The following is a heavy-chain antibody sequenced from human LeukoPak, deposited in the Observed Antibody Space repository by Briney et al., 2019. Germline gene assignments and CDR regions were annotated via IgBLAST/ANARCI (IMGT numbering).Heavy chain of an antibody. D-gene: IGHD3-10*01. J-gene: IGHJ4*02. CDR3: ARDYYYGSGSYAGNY. CDR1: GYTFTGHY. V-gene: IGHV1-2*02. Sequence: ASVKVSCKASGYTFTGHYMHWVRQAPGQGLEWMGWINPNSGGTNYAQKFQGRVTMTRDTSISTAYMELSRLRSDDTAVYYCARDYYYGSGSYAGNYWGQGTLVTVSS. CDR2: INPNSGGT.